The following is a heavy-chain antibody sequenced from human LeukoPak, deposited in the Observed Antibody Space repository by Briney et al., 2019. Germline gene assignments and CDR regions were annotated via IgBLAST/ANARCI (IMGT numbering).Heavy chain of an antibody. J-gene: IGHJ4*02. CDR1: GFTFSSFC. CDR2: IKQDGSEK. Sequence: GGSLRLSCAASGFTFSSFCMTWVRQAPGKGLECVANIKQDGSEKYYVDPVKGRFTISRDNARNSLYLQMNSLRAEDTAVYYCARPDDILTGYNAHFDYWGQGTLVTVSS. V-gene: IGHV3-7*04. D-gene: IGHD3-9*01. CDR3: ARPDDILTGYNAHFDY.